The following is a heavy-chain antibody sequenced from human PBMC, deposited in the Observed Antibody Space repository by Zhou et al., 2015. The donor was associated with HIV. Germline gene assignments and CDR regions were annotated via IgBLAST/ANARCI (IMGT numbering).Heavy chain of an antibody. CDR3: ARDIGLYYDSSGTAWYLIS. V-gene: IGHV1-2*02. J-gene: IGHJ2*01. CDR1: GYTFSGYY. Sequence: QVQIVQSGAEKEKPGASVRISCAASGYTFSGYYMHWVRQAPGQGLEWMGWINSNSGDTNYAQKFQGRVTMTRDRSINTAYMELSGLKSDDTAMYYCARDIGLYYDSSGTAWYLISWGRGTLVTVS. CDR2: INSNSGDT. D-gene: IGHD3-22*01.